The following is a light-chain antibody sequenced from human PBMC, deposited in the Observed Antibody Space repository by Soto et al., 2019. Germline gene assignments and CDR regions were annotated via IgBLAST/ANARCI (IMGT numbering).Light chain of an antibody. CDR2: GAS. Sequence: EIVMTQSPATLSVSPGERATLSCRASQSVSSNLAWYQQKPGQAPRLLIYGASTRATGIPARFSGSGSGTEFTLIISSLQSADLAVYYCQQYNNWPLTFGGGTKVEIK. V-gene: IGKV3-15*01. J-gene: IGKJ4*01. CDR1: QSVSSN. CDR3: QQYNNWPLT.